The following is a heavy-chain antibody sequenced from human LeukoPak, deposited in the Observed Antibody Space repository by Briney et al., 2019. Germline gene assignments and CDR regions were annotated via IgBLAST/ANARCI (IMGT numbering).Heavy chain of an antibody. V-gene: IGHV1-18*04. CDR3: ARVHCSSTSCYSLPHY. D-gene: IGHD2-2*01. Sequence: ASVKVSCKASGYTFTSYGISWVRQAPGQGLEWMGWISAYNGNTNCAQKLQGRVTMTTDTSTSTAYMELRSLRSDDTAVYYCARVHCSSTSCYSLPHYWGQGTLVTVSS. CDR1: GYTFTSYG. J-gene: IGHJ4*02. CDR2: ISAYNGNT.